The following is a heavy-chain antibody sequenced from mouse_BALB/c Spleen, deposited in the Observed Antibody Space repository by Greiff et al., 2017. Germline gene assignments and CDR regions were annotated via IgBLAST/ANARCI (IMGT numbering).Heavy chain of an antibody. Sequence: DVQLVESGGGLVKPGGSLKLSCAASGFAFSSYDMSWVRQTPEKRLEWVAYISSGGGSTYYPDTVKGRFTISRDNAKNTLYLQMSSLKSEDTAMYYCARIYGNYWYAMDYWGQGTSVTVSS. J-gene: IGHJ4*01. CDR3: ARIYGNYWYAMDY. CDR2: ISSGGGST. CDR1: GFAFSSYD. V-gene: IGHV5-12-1*01. D-gene: IGHD2-1*01.